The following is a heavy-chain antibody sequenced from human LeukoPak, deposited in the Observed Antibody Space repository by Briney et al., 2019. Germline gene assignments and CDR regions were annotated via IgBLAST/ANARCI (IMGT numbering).Heavy chain of an antibody. CDR2: IYYSGST. V-gene: IGHV4-59*08. CDR1: GGSISSYY. CDR3: ARVGSSWYRFGDY. D-gene: IGHD6-13*01. Sequence: SETLSLTCTVSGGSISSYYWSWIRQPPGKGLEWIGYIYYSGSTYYNPSLKSRVTISVDTSKNQFSLKLSSVTAADTAVYYCARVGSSWYRFGDYWGQGTLVTVSS. J-gene: IGHJ4*02.